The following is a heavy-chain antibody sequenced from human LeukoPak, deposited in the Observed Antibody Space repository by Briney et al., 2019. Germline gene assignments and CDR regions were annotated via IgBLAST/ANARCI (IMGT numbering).Heavy chain of an antibody. CDR2: INPSGGST. V-gene: IGHV1-46*01. CDR1: GYTFTSYY. D-gene: IGHD3-22*01. Sequence: GASVKVSCKASGYTFTSYYMHWVRQAPGQGLEWMGIINPSGGSTSYAQKFQGRVTMTWDTSTSTVYMELSSLRSEDTAVYYCAAAYYDSSGYVFGWFDPWGQGTLVTVSS. CDR3: AAAYYDSSGYVFGWFDP. J-gene: IGHJ5*02.